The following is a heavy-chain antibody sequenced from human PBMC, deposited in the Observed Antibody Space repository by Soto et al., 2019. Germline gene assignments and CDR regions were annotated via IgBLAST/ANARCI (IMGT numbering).Heavy chain of an antibody. V-gene: IGHV3-9*01. CDR3: AKDLYPGIAVAGTEIDY. J-gene: IGHJ4*02. Sequence: PGGSLRLSCAASGFTFDDYAMHWVRQAPGKGLEWVSGISWNSGSIGYADSVKGRFTISRDNAKNSLYLQMNSLRAEDTALYYCAKDLYPGIAVAGTEIDYWGQGTLVTVSS. D-gene: IGHD6-19*01. CDR2: ISWNSGSI. CDR1: GFTFDDYA.